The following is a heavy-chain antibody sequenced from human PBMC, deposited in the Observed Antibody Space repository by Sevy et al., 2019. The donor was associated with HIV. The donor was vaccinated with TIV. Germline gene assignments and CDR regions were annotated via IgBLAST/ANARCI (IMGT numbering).Heavy chain of an antibody. V-gene: IGHV1-69*13. D-gene: IGHD6-19*01. J-gene: IGHJ4*02. CDR1: GGTFSCYG. CDR2: IIPILGTA. Sequence: ASVKVSCKASGGTFSCYGISWVRQAPGQGLEWMGGIIPILGTANYAQTFQGRVTITADESTKTAYMELSSLRSEDTAVYYCARGGGNGWYYFDYWGQETLVTVSS. CDR3: ARGGGNGWYYFDY.